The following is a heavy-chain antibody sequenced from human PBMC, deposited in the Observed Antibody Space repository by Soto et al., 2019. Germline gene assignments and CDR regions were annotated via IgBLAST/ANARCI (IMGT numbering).Heavy chain of an antibody. Sequence: QVQLQESGPGLVMPSQTLSLTCTVSGGCISSGVYSWSWIRQHPGKGLEWIGYINYSGNTYYNPSLESRVTISVVTSQNQFSLKLTSVTAADTAVYYCARDSSTSPPYFDLWGRGTLVTVSS. CDR3: ARDSSTSPPYFDL. J-gene: IGHJ2*01. CDR1: GGCISSGVYS. D-gene: IGHD2-2*01. V-gene: IGHV4-31*03. CDR2: INYSGNT.